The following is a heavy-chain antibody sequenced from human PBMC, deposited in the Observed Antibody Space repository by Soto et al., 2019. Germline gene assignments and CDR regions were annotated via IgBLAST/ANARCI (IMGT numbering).Heavy chain of an antibody. CDR3: AKVGIGWSDVFDV. J-gene: IGHJ3*01. Sequence: EVQLLESGGGLAQPGGSLRLSCAASGFTFSNYGMAWVRQAQGTGLEWVASISSTGGTTYYADSVKGRFSISRDDSKNTFYLQMHSLRAEDTALYYCAKVGIGWSDVFDVWGQGTKLTVSS. CDR2: ISSTGGTT. D-gene: IGHD6-19*01. V-gene: IGHV3-23*01. CDR1: GFTFSNYG.